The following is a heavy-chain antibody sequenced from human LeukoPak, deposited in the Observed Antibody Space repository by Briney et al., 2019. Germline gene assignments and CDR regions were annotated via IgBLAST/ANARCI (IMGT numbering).Heavy chain of an antibody. CDR1: GFTFSSFG. D-gene: IGHD5-12*01. Sequence: GGSLRLSCAASGFTFSSFGMHWVRQAPGKGLEWVSAISYDGKNIHYADSVKGRFTISRDNSRNTVYLQMNSLRVEDTAVYYCARTYSRESGYDFVFHYWGQGTRVTVSS. V-gene: IGHV3-33*01. CDR2: ISYDGKNI. J-gene: IGHJ4*02. CDR3: ARTYSRESGYDFVFHY.